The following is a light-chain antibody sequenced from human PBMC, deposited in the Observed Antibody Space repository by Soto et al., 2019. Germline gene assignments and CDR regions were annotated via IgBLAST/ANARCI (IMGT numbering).Light chain of an antibody. Sequence: EIVLTQCPGTLSLSPGERATLSCRASQSVSSSYLAWYQQKPGQAPRLLIYGASSRATGIPDRFSGSGSGTDFTLTISRLEPEDFAVYYCQQYGSSPETFGQGTKVAIK. CDR2: GAS. CDR3: QQYGSSPET. CDR1: QSVSSSY. J-gene: IGKJ1*01. V-gene: IGKV3-20*01.